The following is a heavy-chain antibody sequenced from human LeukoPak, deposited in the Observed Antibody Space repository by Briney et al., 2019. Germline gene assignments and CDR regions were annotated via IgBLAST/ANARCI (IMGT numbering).Heavy chain of an antibody. CDR3: VKDYLVEAQRVYYFDY. CDR2: IRYDESKQ. D-gene: IGHD1-26*01. V-gene: IGHV3-30*02. Sequence: PGGSLRLSCAAPGVTFSRYGMHWVRQAPGKGLEWVAFIRYDESKQYYADSVKGRFTISRDNSKNTLYLEMNSLKVEDTAVYHCVKDYLVEAQRVYYFDYWGQGTRVTVSS. CDR1: GVTFSRYG. J-gene: IGHJ4*02.